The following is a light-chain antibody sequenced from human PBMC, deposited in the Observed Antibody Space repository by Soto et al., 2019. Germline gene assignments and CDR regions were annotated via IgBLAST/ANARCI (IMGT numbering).Light chain of an antibody. V-gene: IGLV1-40*01. CDR1: SSNIGAGYD. Sequence: QSVLTQPPSVSAAPGQRVTISCTGSSSNIGAGYDVHWYQQLPGTAPKLLVSGDTNRPSGVPDRFSGSKSGISASLAITGLRAEDEADYYCQSFDSSLSGWVFGGGTKLTVL. CDR2: GDT. CDR3: QSFDSSLSGWV. J-gene: IGLJ3*02.